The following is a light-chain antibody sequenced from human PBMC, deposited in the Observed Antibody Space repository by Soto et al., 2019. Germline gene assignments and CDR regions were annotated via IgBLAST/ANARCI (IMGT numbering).Light chain of an antibody. V-gene: IGKV1D-12*01. Sequence: DIQMTQSPSSVSAPLGDRVTITCRASQGVRNWLAWYQQKPGIAPKLLIYAASSLQSGVPSRFSGSGSGTDFTLTISSLQPEDFATYYCQQANSFPITFGQGTRLEI. CDR2: AAS. J-gene: IGKJ5*01. CDR3: QQANSFPIT. CDR1: QGVRNW.